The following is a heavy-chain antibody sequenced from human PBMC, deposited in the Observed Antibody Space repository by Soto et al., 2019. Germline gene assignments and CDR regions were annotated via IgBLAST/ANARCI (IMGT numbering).Heavy chain of an antibody. CDR1: DGSISNFY. CDR2: ISSSGNT. D-gene: IGHD3-22*01. Sequence: PSETLSLTCTVSDGSISNFYWSWIRQPPGKGLEWIGYISSSGNTNYNPSLKSRVSISVDTSKNQFSLNLTSVTAADTGVYYCARAPMVLTRSYFDSWGQGTLVTVSS. CDR3: ARAPMVLTRSYFDS. V-gene: IGHV4-59*01. J-gene: IGHJ4*02.